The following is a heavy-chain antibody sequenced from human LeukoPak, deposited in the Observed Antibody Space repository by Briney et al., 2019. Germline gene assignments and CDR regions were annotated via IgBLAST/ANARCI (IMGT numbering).Heavy chain of an antibody. V-gene: IGHV3-21*01. CDR1: GFIFSTYS. D-gene: IGHD5-12*01. CDR2: ISSSSSYI. J-gene: IGHJ4*02. CDR3: AREAATMYYFDY. Sequence: GGSLRLSCAASGFIFSTYSISWVRQVPGKGLEWVSSISSSSSYIHYADSVKGRFTISRDNAQNSLYLQMNSLRVEDTAVYYCAREAATMYYFDYWGQGTLVTVSS.